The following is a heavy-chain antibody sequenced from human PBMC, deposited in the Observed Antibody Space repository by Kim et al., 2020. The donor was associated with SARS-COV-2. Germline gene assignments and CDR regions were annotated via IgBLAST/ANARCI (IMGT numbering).Heavy chain of an antibody. Sequence: QGRVTITADESTSTAYMELGSLRSEDTAVYYCARVRNCSGGSCYSGDFDYWGQGTLVTVSS. D-gene: IGHD2-15*01. J-gene: IGHJ4*02. CDR3: ARVRNCSGGSCYSGDFDY. V-gene: IGHV1-69*01.